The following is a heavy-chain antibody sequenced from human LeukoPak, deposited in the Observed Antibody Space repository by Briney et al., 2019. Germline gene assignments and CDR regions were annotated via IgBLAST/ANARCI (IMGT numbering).Heavy chain of an antibody. CDR2: ICCDGSKK. CDR1: GLTFSNYG. D-gene: IGHD6-6*01. J-gene: IGHJ5*02. CDR3: SRAHSSASTCDL. Sequence: GSLRLSCAASGLTFSNYGIHWVRQAPGRGLEWVALICCDGSKKYYADSVKGRFTISRDNTKNKLYLQLNSLRADDTAVYYCSRAHSSASTCDLWGQGTLVTVSS. V-gene: IGHV3-33*01.